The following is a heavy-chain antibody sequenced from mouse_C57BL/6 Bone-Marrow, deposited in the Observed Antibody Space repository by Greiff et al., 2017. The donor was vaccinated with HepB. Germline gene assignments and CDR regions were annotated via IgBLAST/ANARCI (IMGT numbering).Heavy chain of an antibody. V-gene: IGHV1-69*01. J-gene: IGHJ2*01. CDR1: GYPFTSYW. Sequence: QVQLKQPGAELVMPGASVKLSCKASGYPFTSYWMHWVKQRPGQGLEWIGEIDPSDSYTNYNQKFKGKSTLTVDKSSSTAYMQLSSLSSEDSAVYYCARGDGYYHDYWGQGTTLTVSS. CDR2: IDPSDSYT. CDR3: ARGDGYYHDY. D-gene: IGHD2-3*01.